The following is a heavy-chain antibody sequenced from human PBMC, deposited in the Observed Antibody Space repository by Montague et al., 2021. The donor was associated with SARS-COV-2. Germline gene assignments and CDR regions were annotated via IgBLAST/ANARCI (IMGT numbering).Heavy chain of an antibody. D-gene: IGHD6-19*01. Sequence: CAISGDSVFRHSVAWSWIRQYLSRGFEWLGRTYYRLKWYSDFALSVRVRLTGNPVASMNVFFLELNYVTTEDTAVYYCVQYSGWFYFDYWGQGTLVTVTS. CDR2: TYYRLKWYS. CDR1: GDSVFRHSVA. J-gene: IGHJ4*02. V-gene: IGHV6-1*01. CDR3: VQYSGWFYFDY.